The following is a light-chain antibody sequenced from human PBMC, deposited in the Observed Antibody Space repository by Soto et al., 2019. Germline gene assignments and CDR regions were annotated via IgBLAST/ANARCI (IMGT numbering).Light chain of an antibody. J-gene: IGLJ2*01. CDR2: YDD. CDR1: SSNIGDNA. CDR3: AARDDRLNGRV. Sequence: QSVLIQPPSVSGAPGQTVTISCSGSSSNIGDNAVTWYQQVQGKAPRLLIYYDDLLPSGVSDRFSGSKSGTSASLAISGLQPEDEADYYCAARDDRLNGRVFGGGTKLTVL. V-gene: IGLV1-36*01.